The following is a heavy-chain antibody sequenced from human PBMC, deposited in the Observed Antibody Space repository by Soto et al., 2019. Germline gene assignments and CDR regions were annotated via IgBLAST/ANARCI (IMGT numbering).Heavy chain of an antibody. Sequence: PSQTLSLTCAISGDSVSSNSAAWNWIRQSPSRGLEWLGRTYYRSKWYNDYAVSVKSRLTINPDTSKNQFSLKLSSVTAADTAVYYCARVHSSGSYGGFDYWGQGTLVTVSS. D-gene: IGHD6-19*01. V-gene: IGHV6-1*01. CDR2: TYYRSKWYN. CDR1: GDSVSSNSAA. J-gene: IGHJ4*02. CDR3: ARVHSSGSYGGFDY.